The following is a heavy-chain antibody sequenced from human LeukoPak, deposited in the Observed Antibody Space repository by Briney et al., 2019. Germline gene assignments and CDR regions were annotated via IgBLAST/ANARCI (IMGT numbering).Heavy chain of an antibody. D-gene: IGHD4-17*01. CDR3: AGDYGDYLNWFDP. Sequence: GGSLRLSCAATGFTFSSYSMNWVRQAPGKGLEWVSSISSSSSYIYYADSVKGRFTISRDNAKNSLYLQMNSLRAEDTAVYYCAGDYGDYLNWFDPWGQGTLVTVSS. CDR2: ISSSSSYI. CDR1: GFTFSSYS. V-gene: IGHV3-21*01. J-gene: IGHJ5*02.